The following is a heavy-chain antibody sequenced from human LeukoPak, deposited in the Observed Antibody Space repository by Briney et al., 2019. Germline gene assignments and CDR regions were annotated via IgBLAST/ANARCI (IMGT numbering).Heavy chain of an antibody. V-gene: IGHV3-30*04. J-gene: IGHJ4*02. Sequence: PGGSLRLSCAASGFTFSSYAMSWVRQAPGKGLEWVAVISYDGSNKYYADSVKGRFTISRDNSKNTLYLQMNSPRAEDTAVYYCARGPPPYYYDSSGYYYFDYWGQGTLVTVSS. D-gene: IGHD3-22*01. CDR2: ISYDGSNK. CDR1: GFTFSSYA. CDR3: ARGPPPYYYDSSGYYYFDY.